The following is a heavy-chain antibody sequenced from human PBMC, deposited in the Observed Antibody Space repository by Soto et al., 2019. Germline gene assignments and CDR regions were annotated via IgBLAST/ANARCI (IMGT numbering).Heavy chain of an antibody. V-gene: IGHV1-18*01. CDR2: ISAYNGNT. CDR1: GYTFTSYG. CDR3: ATGILIVVRYFDWLLYSL. J-gene: IGHJ4*02. D-gene: IGHD3-9*01. Sequence: ASVKVSCKASGYTFTSYGISWVRQAPGQGLEWMGWISAYNGNTNYAQKLQGRVTMTTDTSTSTAYMELRSLRSEDTAVYYCATGILIVVRYFDWLLYSLWGQGSLVPVSS.